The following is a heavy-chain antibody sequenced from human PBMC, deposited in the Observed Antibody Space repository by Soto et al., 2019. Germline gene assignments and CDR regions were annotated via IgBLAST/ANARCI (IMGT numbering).Heavy chain of an antibody. CDR3: ARPGALDFWSGYYRFYYYGMDV. CDR1: GGSFSGYY. J-gene: IGHJ6*01. Sequence: SETLSLTCAVYGGSFSGYYWSWIRQPPGKRLEWIGEINHSGSTNYNPSLKSRVTISVDTSKNQFSLKLSSVTAADTAVYYCARPGALDFWSGYYRFYYYGMDVWGQGTTVTVSS. D-gene: IGHD3-3*01. CDR2: INHSGST. V-gene: IGHV4-34*01.